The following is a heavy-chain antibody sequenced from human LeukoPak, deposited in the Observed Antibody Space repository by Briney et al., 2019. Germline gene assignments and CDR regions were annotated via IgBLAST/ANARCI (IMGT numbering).Heavy chain of an antibody. CDR1: GFTFSNYA. Sequence: GGSLRLSCAASGFTFSNYAMTWVRQAPGKGPEWVSGISGSAVNTYYADSVKGRFTISRDNSKSTLYLQMNSLRAEDTAVYYCAKLGGPYNWDYAGLNYMDVWGKGTTFTVSS. CDR3: AKLGGPYNWDYAGLNYMDV. D-gene: IGHD1-7*01. V-gene: IGHV3-23*01. CDR2: ISGSAVNT. J-gene: IGHJ6*03.